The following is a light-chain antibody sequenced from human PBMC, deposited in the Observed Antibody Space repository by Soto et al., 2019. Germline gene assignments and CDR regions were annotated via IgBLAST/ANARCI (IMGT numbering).Light chain of an antibody. CDR2: AAS. CDR3: QQLHSGAWT. J-gene: IGKJ1*01. Sequence: DIQLTQSPSFLSASVGDRVTITCRASQGISSYLAWYQQKPGKAPKLLIYAASTLQSGVQSRFSGRGSRTSCTLTINSLLPEDFATYYCQQLHSGAWTFR. CDR1: QGISSY. V-gene: IGKV1-9*01.